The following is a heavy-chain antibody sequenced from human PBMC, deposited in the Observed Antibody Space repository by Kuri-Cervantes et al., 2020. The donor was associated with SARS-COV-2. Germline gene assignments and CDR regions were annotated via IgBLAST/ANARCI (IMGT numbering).Heavy chain of an antibody. CDR2: ISYDGSNK. V-gene: IGHV3-30-3*01. J-gene: IGHJ6*02. D-gene: IGHD3-3*01. Sequence: LSLTCAASGFTFSSYAMHWVRQAPGNGLEWVAVISYDGSNKYYADSVKGRFTISRDNSKNTLYLQMNSLRAEDTAVYYCARDWGSGYSGGRGMDVWGQGTTVTVSS. CDR1: GFTFSSYA. CDR3: ARDWGSGYSGGRGMDV.